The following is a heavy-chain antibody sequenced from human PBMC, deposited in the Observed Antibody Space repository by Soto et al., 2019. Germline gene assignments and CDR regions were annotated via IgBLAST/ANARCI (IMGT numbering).Heavy chain of an antibody. CDR3: ARDRINYYDSSGLDC. Sequence: KPSETLSLTCTVSGGSISSYYWSWIRQPPGKGLEWIGYIYYSGSTNYNPSLKSRVTISVDTSKNQFSLKLSSVTAADTAVYYCARDRINYYDSSGLDCWGQGTLVTVSS. J-gene: IGHJ4*02. D-gene: IGHD3-22*01. CDR1: GGSISSYY. V-gene: IGHV4-59*01. CDR2: IYYSGST.